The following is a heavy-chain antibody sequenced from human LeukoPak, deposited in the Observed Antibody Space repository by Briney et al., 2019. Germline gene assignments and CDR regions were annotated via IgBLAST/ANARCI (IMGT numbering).Heavy chain of an antibody. CDR3: ARDTYGPSVAGIWY. J-gene: IGHJ4*02. V-gene: IGHV3-21*01. D-gene: IGHD6-19*01. CDR2: ISSSSSYI. CDR1: GFTFSSYS. Sequence: GSLTLSCAASGFTFSSYSLNWVRQAPGKGLEWVSSISSSSSYIYYADSVKGRFTISRDNAKNSLYLQMNSLRAEDTAVYYCARDTYGPSVAGIWYWGQGTLVTVSS.